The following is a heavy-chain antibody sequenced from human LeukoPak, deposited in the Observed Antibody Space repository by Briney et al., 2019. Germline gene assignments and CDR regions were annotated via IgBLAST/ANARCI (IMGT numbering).Heavy chain of an antibody. V-gene: IGHV3-53*04. J-gene: IGHJ6*02. Sequence: GGSLRLSCGASGFIVSGNHMSWVRQAPGKGLERVSVIYSGGTTYYADPVKGRFTVSRHNSNNTLYLQMNSLRTEDTAVYFCVRHYRYSFGPNFYYYVMDVWGQGTTVTVSS. D-gene: IGHD5-18*01. CDR2: IYSGGTT. CDR3: VRHYRYSFGPNFYYYVMDV. CDR1: GFIVSGNH.